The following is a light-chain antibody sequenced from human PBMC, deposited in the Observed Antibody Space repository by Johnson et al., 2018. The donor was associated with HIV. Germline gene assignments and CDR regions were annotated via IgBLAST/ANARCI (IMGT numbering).Light chain of an antibody. CDR3: GTWDTSLRSGF. Sequence: QSVLTQPPSVSAAPGQKVTISCSGSSSNIGNNYVSWYQQLPGTAPKLLIYDNNKRPSGTPDRFSGSKSGTSATLGITGLQTGDEADYYFGTWDTSLRSGFFGTGTKGTVL. V-gene: IGLV1-51*01. CDR2: DNN. CDR1: SSNIGNNY. J-gene: IGLJ1*01.